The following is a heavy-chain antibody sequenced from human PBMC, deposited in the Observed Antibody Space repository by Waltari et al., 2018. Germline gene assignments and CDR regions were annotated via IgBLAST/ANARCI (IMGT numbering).Heavy chain of an antibody. Sequence: QVQLQESGPGLVKPSETLSLTCTVSGGSISSYYWSWIRQPPGKGLEWIWYIYYSGSTNYNPSLKSRVTISVDTSKNQFSLKLSSVTAADTAVYYCARVLPPPLYYFDYWGQGTLVTVSS. J-gene: IGHJ4*02. CDR1: GGSISSYY. CDR2: IYYSGST. V-gene: IGHV4-59*01. CDR3: ARVLPPPLYYFDY.